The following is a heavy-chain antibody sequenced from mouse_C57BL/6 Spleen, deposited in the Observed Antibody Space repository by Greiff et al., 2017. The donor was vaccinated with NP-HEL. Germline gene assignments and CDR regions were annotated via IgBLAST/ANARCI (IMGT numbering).Heavy chain of an antibody. CDR1: GYTFTSYW. V-gene: IGHV1-72*01. J-gene: IGHJ2*01. CDR2: IDPNSGGT. Sequence: QVQLQQPGAELVKPGASVQLSCKASGYTFTSYWMHWVKQRPGRGLEWIGRIDPNSGGTKYNEKFKSKATLTVDKPSSTAYRRRSRLTPEDSAVYYCARGGQLRPYCDYWGQGTTLTVSS. D-gene: IGHD3-2*02. CDR3: ARGGQLRPYCDY.